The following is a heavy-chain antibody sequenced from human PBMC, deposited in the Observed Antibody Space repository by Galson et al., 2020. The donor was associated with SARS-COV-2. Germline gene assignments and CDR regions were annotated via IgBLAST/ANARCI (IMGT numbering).Heavy chain of an antibody. CDR2: IKSKTDGGTT. D-gene: IGHD3-22*01. V-gene: IGHV3-15*07. CDR3: TTDLSVYYYDSSGYYSDAFDI. J-gene: IGHJ3*02. CDR1: GFTFSNAW. Sequence: GGSLRLSCAASGFTFSNAWMNWVRQAPGKGLEWVGRIKSKTDGGTTDYAAPVKGRFTISRDDSKNTLYLQMNSLKTEDTAVYYCTTDLSVYYYDSSGYYSDAFDIWGQGTMVTVSS.